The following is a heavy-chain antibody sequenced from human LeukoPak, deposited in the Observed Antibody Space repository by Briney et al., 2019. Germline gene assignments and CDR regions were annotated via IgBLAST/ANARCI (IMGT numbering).Heavy chain of an antibody. Sequence: ASVKVSCKXSGYTFTGYYMHWVRQAPGQGLEWMGWINPNSGGTNYAQKFQGRVTMTRDTSISTAYMELSRLRSDDTAVYYCARSNYYDSSGSIDYWGQGTLVTVSS. CDR2: INPNSGGT. CDR3: ARSNYYDSSGSIDY. CDR1: GYTFTGYY. D-gene: IGHD3-22*01. V-gene: IGHV1-2*02. J-gene: IGHJ4*02.